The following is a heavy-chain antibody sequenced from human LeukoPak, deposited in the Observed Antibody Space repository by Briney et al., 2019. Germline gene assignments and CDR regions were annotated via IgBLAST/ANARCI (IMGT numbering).Heavy chain of an antibody. Sequence: GGSLRLSCAASGFTFTSYSMNSVRQAPGKGLEWVSSISSSSSYIYYADSVKGRFTISRDNAKNSLYLQMNSLRAEDTAVYYCARDGAMAGAFDIWGQGTMVTVSS. J-gene: IGHJ3*02. D-gene: IGHD5-18*01. CDR2: ISSSSSYI. V-gene: IGHV3-21*01. CDR1: GFTFTSYS. CDR3: ARDGAMAGAFDI.